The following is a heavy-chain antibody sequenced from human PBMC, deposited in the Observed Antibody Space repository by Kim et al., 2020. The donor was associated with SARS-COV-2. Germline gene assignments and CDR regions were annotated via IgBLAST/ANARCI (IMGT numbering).Heavy chain of an antibody. Sequence: SETLSLTCTVSGGSISSGDYYWSWIRQPPGKGLEWIGYIYYSGSTYYNPSLKSRVTISVDTSKNQFSLKLSSVTAADTAVYYCARGKWEQQLGSISLRNWFDPWGQGTLVTVSS. D-gene: IGHD6-13*01. J-gene: IGHJ5*02. V-gene: IGHV4-30-4*01. CDR2: IYYSGST. CDR3: ARGKWEQQLGSISLRNWFDP. CDR1: GGSISSGDYY.